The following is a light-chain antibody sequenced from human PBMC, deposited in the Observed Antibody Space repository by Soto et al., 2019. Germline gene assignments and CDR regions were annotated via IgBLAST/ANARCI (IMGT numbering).Light chain of an antibody. J-gene: IGKJ3*01. CDR1: QSVSSN. Sequence: EIVMTQSPATLPVSPGERATLSCRASQSVSSNLAWYQQKPGQAPRLLIYGASTRATGIPARFSGSGSGTEFTLTISSLQSEDFAVYHCQQYNNWPPFTFGPGTKVDIK. CDR2: GAS. V-gene: IGKV3-15*01. CDR3: QQYNNWPPFT.